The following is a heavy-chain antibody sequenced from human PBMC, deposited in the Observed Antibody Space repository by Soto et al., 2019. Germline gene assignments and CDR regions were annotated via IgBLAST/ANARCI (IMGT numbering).Heavy chain of an antibody. CDR1: GYSFTNYW. CDR2: IDPSDSYT. J-gene: IGHJ3*02. Sequence: GESLKISCKGSGYSFTNYWINWVRQMPGKGLEWMGRIDPSDSYTKYSPSFQGHVTISGDKSISTAYPQWSSLKASDTAMYYCAWLATAGTGEGAFDIWGQGTMVTVSS. V-gene: IGHV5-10-1*01. D-gene: IGHD6-13*01. CDR3: AWLATAGTGEGAFDI.